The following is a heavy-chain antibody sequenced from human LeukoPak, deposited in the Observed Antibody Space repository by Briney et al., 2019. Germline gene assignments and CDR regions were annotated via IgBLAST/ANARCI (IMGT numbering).Heavy chain of an antibody. D-gene: IGHD6-19*01. Sequence: SVKVSCKASGGTFSSYAISWVRQAPGQGLEWMGRITPILGIANYAQKFQGRVTITADKSTSTAYMELSSLRSEDTAVYYCSCIAVAGSDYWGQGTLVTVSS. V-gene: IGHV1-69*04. CDR1: GGTFSSYA. CDR3: SCIAVAGSDY. CDR2: ITPILGIA. J-gene: IGHJ4*02.